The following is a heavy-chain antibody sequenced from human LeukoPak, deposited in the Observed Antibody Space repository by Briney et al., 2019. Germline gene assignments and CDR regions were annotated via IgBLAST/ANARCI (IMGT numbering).Heavy chain of an antibody. J-gene: IGHJ4*02. CDR2: VNTATGNT. Sequence: ASVKVSCKTSGYSFTIYDINWLRQAPGQGPEWMGWVNTATGNTGYAQKFQGRVSMTRDTSRTTAYMELRSLTSEDTAAYFCARVWGPTPIHYFDYWGQGSLVTVSP. CDR3: ARVWGPTPIHYFDY. CDR1: GYSFTIYD. D-gene: IGHD3-16*01. V-gene: IGHV1-8*01.